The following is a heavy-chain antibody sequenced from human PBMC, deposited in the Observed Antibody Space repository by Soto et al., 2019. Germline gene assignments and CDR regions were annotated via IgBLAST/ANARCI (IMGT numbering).Heavy chain of an antibody. V-gene: IGHV5-10-1*01. Sequence: GESLKISCKGSGYSFTSYWISWVRQMPGKGLEWMGRIDPSDSYSNNSPSFQGHVTISADKSISTAYLQWSSLKASDTAMYYCARHRSDIAAVGNDYYYGMDVWGQGTTVTVS. CDR2: IDPSDSYS. CDR1: GYSFTSYW. D-gene: IGHD6-13*01. CDR3: ARHRSDIAAVGNDYYYGMDV. J-gene: IGHJ6*02.